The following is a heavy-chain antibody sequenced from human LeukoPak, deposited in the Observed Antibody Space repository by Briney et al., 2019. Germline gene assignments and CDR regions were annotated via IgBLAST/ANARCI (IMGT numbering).Heavy chain of an antibody. J-gene: IGHJ4*02. CDR2: ISSSGST. Sequence: KTSETLSLTCAVYGGSFSGYYWSWIRQPAGKGLEWIGRISSSGSTNYNPSLKSRVTISADTSKNQFSLKLSSVTAADTAVYYCARESGGSGRLKGYNWGQGTLVTVSS. CDR3: ARESGGSGRLKGYN. D-gene: IGHD3-10*01. CDR1: GGSFSGYY. V-gene: IGHV4-4*07.